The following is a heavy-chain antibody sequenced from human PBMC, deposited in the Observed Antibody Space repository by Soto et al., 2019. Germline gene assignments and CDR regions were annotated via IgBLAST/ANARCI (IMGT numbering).Heavy chain of an antibody. D-gene: IGHD3-10*01. CDR1: GFTFSSYA. CDR3: ANEGLWFGELLPNDAFDI. Sequence: GESLKISCAASGFTFSSYAMSWVRQAPGKGLEWVSAISGSGGSTYYADSVKGRFTISRDNSKNTLYLQMNSLRAEDTAVYYCANEGLWFGELLPNDAFDIWGQGTMVTVSS. V-gene: IGHV3-23*01. J-gene: IGHJ3*02. CDR2: ISGSGGST.